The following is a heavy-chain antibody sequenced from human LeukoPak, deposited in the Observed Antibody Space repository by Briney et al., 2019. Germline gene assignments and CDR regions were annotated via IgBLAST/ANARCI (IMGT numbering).Heavy chain of an antibody. CDR2: ISYDGSTE. V-gene: IGHV3-30*18. CDR1: GFTFSSYG. D-gene: IGHD6-13*01. J-gene: IGHJ4*02. CDR3: AKGSGWYADY. Sequence: GRSLRLSCAASGFTFSSYGMHWVRQAPGKGLEWVALISYDGSTEYYGDPVRGRFTISRDNSKSTMFLQMNSLRDEDTAVYYCAKGSGWYADYWGQGTLVTVSS.